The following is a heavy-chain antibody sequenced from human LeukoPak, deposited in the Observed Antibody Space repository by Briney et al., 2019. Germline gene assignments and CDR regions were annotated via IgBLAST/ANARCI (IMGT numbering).Heavy chain of an antibody. CDR3: ARVPPGDNMVRGAHFDP. V-gene: IGHV3-48*03. J-gene: IGHJ5*02. D-gene: IGHD3-10*01. CDR1: GFTFSSYE. Sequence: GGSLRLSCAASGFTFSSYEMNWVRQAPGKGLEWVSYISSSGSTIYYADSVKGRFTISRDNAKNSLYLQMNSLRAADTAVYYCARVPPGDNMVRGAHFDPWGQGTLVTVSS. CDR2: ISSSGSTI.